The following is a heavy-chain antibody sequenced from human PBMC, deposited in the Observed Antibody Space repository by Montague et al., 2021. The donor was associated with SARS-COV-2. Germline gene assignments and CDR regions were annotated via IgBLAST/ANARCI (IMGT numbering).Heavy chain of an antibody. CDR1: GGSIRSGGYS. Sequence: TLSLTCSVSGGSIRSGGYSWSWILQPPGKGLEWIGYFYHSGSIYYNPSHKSRVTISVDRSKNHSSLKLPSVTAAATAVYYCARGWGGTYSDDAFDIWGQGTMVTVSS. CDR2: FYHSGSI. V-gene: IGHV4-30-2*01. J-gene: IGHJ3*02. D-gene: IGHD1-26*01. CDR3: ARGWGGTYSDDAFDI.